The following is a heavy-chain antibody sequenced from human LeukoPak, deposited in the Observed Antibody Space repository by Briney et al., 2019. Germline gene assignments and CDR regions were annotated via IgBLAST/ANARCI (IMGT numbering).Heavy chain of an antibody. Sequence: GESLKISCRASGYTFTNYWIGWVRQMPGKGLEWMGIIYPGDSDTRYSPSFQGQVTISADKSISAAYLQWNSLKASDTAMYYCARRWYFGSEKYYAFDYWGQGTLVTVSS. J-gene: IGHJ4*02. V-gene: IGHV5-51*01. CDR1: GYTFTNYW. CDR2: IYPGDSDT. D-gene: IGHD3-10*01. CDR3: ARRWYFGSEKYYAFDY.